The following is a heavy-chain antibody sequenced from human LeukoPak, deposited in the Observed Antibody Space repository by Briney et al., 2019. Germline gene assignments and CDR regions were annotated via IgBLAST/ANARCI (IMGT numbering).Heavy chain of an antibody. Sequence: PGGSLRLSCEASGFTFSTYVVNWVRQAPGKGLEWVSSISSSSSYINYADSVKGRFTISRDNAKNSLYLQMNSLRAEDTAVYYCARSSYYYGSGNYFDYWGQGTLVTVSS. CDR3: ARSSYYYGSGNYFDY. D-gene: IGHD3-10*01. J-gene: IGHJ4*02. CDR2: ISSSSSYI. CDR1: GFTFSTYV. V-gene: IGHV3-21*01.